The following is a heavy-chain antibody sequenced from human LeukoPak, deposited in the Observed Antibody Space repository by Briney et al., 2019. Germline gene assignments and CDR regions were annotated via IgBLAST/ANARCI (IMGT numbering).Heavy chain of an antibody. J-gene: IGHJ5*02. CDR1: GYTFTSYG. Sequence: ASVKVSCKASGYTFTSYGISWVRQAPGQGLERMGWISAYNGNTNYAQKLQGRVTMTTDTSTSTAYMELRSLRSDDTAVYYCASSSLERASYNWFDPWGQGTLVTVSS. CDR3: ASSSLERASYNWFDP. D-gene: IGHD3-3*01. CDR2: ISAYNGNT. V-gene: IGHV1-18*01.